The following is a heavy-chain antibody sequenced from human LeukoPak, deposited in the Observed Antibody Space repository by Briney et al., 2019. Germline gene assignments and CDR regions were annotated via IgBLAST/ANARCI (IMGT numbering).Heavy chain of an antibody. Sequence: ASVKVSCKASGDTFTNHYMHWVRQAPGQGLEWIGIINPSGGRTNYAQEFQGRVTMTRDTSTSTVYMELSSLRSEDTAVYYCARDPSSGSSGCWGQGTLVTVSS. CDR2: INPSGGRT. D-gene: IGHD6-19*01. V-gene: IGHV1-46*01. CDR1: GDTFTNHY. J-gene: IGHJ4*02. CDR3: ARDPSSGSSGC.